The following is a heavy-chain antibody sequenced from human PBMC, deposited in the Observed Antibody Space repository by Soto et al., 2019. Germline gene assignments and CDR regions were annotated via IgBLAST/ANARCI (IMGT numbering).Heavy chain of an antibody. Sequence: QAQLVESGGGVVQPGRSLRLSCAASGFTFKIYALHWVRQAPGKGLEWVAVISFDGDKIYYSDSVKGRFTISRDNFKNMLYLQMNNLRLEDAGLYFWAREDDYNYRYFNYGLDVWGQGTTVTVSS. J-gene: IGHJ6*02. V-gene: IGHV3-30-3*01. CDR2: ISFDGDKI. D-gene: IGHD5-12*01. CDR3: AREDDYNYRYFNYGLDV. CDR1: GFTFKIYA.